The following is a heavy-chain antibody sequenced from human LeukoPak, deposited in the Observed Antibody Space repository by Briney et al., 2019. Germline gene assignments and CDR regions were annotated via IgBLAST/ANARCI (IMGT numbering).Heavy chain of an antibody. D-gene: IGHD2-21*02. CDR3: ARGPLAYCGADCSVDAFDI. CDR2: LYYSGYT. J-gene: IGHJ3*02. V-gene: IGHV4-59*08. CDR1: GDTISGYY. Sequence: SETLSLTCTVSGDTISGYYWSWVRQPPGKGLEWIGYLYYSGYTNYNPSLTSRVNISIDTSNNHFYLKLSSVTAADTAVYYCARGPLAYCGADCSVDAFDIWGQGTVVTVSS.